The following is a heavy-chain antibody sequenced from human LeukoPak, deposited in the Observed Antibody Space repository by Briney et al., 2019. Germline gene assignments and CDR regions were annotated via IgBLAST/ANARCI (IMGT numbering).Heavy chain of an antibody. V-gene: IGHV3-7*04. CDR2: IKPDGSDQ. J-gene: IGHJ4*02. CDR3: ARENFQY. Sequence: GGSLRLSCAASGFTFSSYWMNWVRQAPEKGLEWVANIKPDGSDQYYVDSVKGRFTISRDNAKNSLYLQMNSLRAEDTAVYYCARENFQYWAQGTLVTVSS. CDR1: GFTFSSYW.